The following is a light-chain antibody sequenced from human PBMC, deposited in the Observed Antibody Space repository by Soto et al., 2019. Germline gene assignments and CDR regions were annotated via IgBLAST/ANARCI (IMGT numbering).Light chain of an antibody. CDR1: QSISDW. CDR2: HAS. CDR3: QQYNSYS. J-gene: IGKJ1*01. V-gene: IGKV1-5*01. Sequence: DIQMTQSPSTLPASVGERGTITCRASQSISDWVAWYQQKPGTAPKVLIYHASNLQSGVPSRFSGSGSGTEFTLTISSLQPDDFATYYCQQYNSYSFGQGTKVDIK.